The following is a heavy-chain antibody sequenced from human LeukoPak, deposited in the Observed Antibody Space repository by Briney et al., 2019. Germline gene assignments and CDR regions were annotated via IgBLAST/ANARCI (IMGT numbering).Heavy chain of an antibody. D-gene: IGHD1-1*01. CDR3: AKATGTLGN. V-gene: IGHV3-23*01. CDR2: ITGSGGRT. J-gene: IGHJ4*02. Sequence: GGSLRLSCAASGFTFSSYAMNWVRQAPGKGLEWVSAITGSGGRTYYAGSVKGRFTISRDNSMNTLYLQMNSLTAEDTAIYYCAKATGTLGNWGQGTLVTVSS. CDR1: GFTFSSYA.